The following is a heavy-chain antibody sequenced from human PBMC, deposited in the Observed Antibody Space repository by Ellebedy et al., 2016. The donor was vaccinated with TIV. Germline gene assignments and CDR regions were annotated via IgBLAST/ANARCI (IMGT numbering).Heavy chain of an antibody. V-gene: IGHV4-61*01. CDR3: ARVSFDAFDA. Sequence: MPGGSLRLSCNVSGSSVSSHNNYWTWIRQPPGRGLEWIGYIYYITNTNYSPSLKSRFSISLETSKNQFFLNLRSVTAADTAVYYCARVSFDAFDAWGQGTLVTVSS. D-gene: IGHD3-16*02. J-gene: IGHJ3*01. CDR2: IYYITNT. CDR1: GSSVSSHNNY.